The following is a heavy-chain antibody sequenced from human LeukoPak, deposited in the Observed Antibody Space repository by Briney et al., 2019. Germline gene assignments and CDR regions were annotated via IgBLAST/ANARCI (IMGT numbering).Heavy chain of an antibody. V-gene: IGHV4-59*08. CDR3: ARHRSRIQLWSIPNLYFDY. CDR1: GGSISSYY. J-gene: IGHJ4*02. D-gene: IGHD5-18*01. Sequence: PSETLSLTCTVSGGSISSYYWSWIRQPPGKGLEWIGYIYYSGSTNYNPSLKSRVTISVDTSKNQFSLKLSSVTAADTAVYYCARHRSRIQLWSIPNLYFDYWGQGTLVTVSS. CDR2: IYYSGST.